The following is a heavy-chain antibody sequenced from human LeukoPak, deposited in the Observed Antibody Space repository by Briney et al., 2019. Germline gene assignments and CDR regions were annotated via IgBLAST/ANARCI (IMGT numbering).Heavy chain of an antibody. V-gene: IGHV3-66*02. D-gene: IGHD3-3*01. J-gene: IGHJ4*02. CDR3: ARLDFWNGYCFDY. CDR1: GFTFSRYS. Sequence: GGSLRLSCAASGFTFSRYSMNWVRQAPGKGLEWVSVIYSGGSTYYADSVKSRFTISRDNSKNTLYLQMNSLTADDTAVYYCARLDFWNGYCFDYWGERTLVTVSS. CDR2: IYSGGST.